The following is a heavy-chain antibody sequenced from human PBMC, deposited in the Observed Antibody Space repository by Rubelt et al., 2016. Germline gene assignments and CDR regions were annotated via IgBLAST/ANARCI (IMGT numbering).Heavy chain of an antibody. CDR3: ARGTRYCSSTSCYHRFDY. Sequence: QVQLQQWGAGLLKPSETLSLTCAVYGGSFSGYYWSWIRQPPGKGLEWIGEIDHSGSTNYNPSPKVRVTIAVDTSKNQFSLKLSLVTAADTAVYYCARGTRYCSSTSCYHRFDYWGQGTLVTVSS. CDR1: GGSFSGYY. D-gene: IGHD2-2*01. CDR2: IDHSGST. J-gene: IGHJ4*02. V-gene: IGHV4-34*01.